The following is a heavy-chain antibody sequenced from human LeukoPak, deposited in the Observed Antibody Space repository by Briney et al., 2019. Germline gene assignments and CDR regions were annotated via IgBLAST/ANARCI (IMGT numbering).Heavy chain of an antibody. J-gene: IGHJ4*02. CDR3: ARGEYYFDY. V-gene: IGHV3-21*01. CDR1: GFTFSSYS. D-gene: IGHD3-10*01. CDR2: ISSSSSYI. Sequence: GGSLRLSCAASGFTFSSYSMNWVRQAPGKGLEWVSSISSSSSYIYYAYSVKGRFTISRDNAKNSLYLQMNSLRAEDTAVYYSARGEYYFDYWGQGTLVTVSS.